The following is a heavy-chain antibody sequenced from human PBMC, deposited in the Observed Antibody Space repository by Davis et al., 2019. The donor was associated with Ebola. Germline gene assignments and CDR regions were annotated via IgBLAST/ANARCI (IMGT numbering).Heavy chain of an antibody. J-gene: IGHJ3*02. CDR1: RYSFTSYW. CDR2: IYPADSDT. Sequence: GESLKISCKGSRYSFTSYWIGWVRQMPGKGLEWMGFIYPADSDTRYSPSFQGQVTISVDKSISTAYLQWSSLKASDTAIYYCVRAGSSWYGDDAFDIWGQGTMVTVSS. V-gene: IGHV5-51*01. D-gene: IGHD6-13*01. CDR3: VRAGSSWYGDDAFDI.